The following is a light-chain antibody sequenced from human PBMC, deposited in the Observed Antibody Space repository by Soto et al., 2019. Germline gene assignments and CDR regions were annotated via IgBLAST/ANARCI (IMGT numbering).Light chain of an antibody. V-gene: IGKV3D-20*02. CDR2: AAS. J-gene: IGKJ1*01. Sequence: EIVLTQSPGTLSLSPGERATLSCRASQSVSSSYLAWYQQTPGQAPRLLIYAASSRATGIPDRFSGSGSGTDFTLTISRLEPEDFAVYYCQHRPDWPTWTFGQGTKVEIK. CDR3: QHRPDWPTWT. CDR1: QSVSSSY.